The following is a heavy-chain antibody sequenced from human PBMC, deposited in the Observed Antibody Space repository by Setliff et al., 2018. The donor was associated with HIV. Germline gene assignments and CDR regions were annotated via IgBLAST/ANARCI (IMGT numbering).Heavy chain of an antibody. V-gene: IGHV5-51*01. J-gene: IGHJ4*02. CDR1: GYSFTGSW. CDR3: ARLEAPLRPFDF. Sequence: GESLKISCKGSGYSFTGSWIGWVRQMPGKGLEWMGIIYPGDSDTRYGPSFQGQVSISADKSINTAYLQWSSLKASDTAIYYCARLEAPLRPFDFWGQGTLVTVSS. D-gene: IGHD3-16*01. CDR2: IYPGDSDT.